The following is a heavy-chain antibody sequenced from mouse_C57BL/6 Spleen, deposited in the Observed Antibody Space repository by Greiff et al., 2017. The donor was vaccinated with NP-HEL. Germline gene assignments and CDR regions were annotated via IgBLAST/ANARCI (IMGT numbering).Heavy chain of an antibody. V-gene: IGHV1-22*01. CDR3: ARAGSSYAWFAY. Sequence: VHVKQSGPELVKPGASVKMSCKASGYTFTDYNMHWVKQSHGKSLEWIGYINPNNGGTSYNQKFKGKATLTVNKSSSTAYMELRSLTSEDSAVYYWARAGSSYAWFAYWGQGTLVTVAA. CDR2: INPNNGGT. D-gene: IGHD1-1*01. J-gene: IGHJ3*01. CDR1: GYTFTDYN.